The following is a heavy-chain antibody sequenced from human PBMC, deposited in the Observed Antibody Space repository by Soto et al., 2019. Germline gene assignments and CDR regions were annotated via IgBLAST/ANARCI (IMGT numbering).Heavy chain of an antibody. Sequence: QPGGSLRLSCSASASGFPLTSFAVTWVRQAPGKGLERVSAISGLDDTTYYADSVKGRFTISRDNSKNTLYLQMNSLRAEDTAVYYCAREIPIAVAGTNGFDYWGQGTLVTVSS. J-gene: IGHJ4*02. V-gene: IGHV3-23*01. CDR2: ISGLDDTT. D-gene: IGHD6-19*01. CDR3: AREIPIAVAGTNGFDY. CDR1: ASGFPLTSFA.